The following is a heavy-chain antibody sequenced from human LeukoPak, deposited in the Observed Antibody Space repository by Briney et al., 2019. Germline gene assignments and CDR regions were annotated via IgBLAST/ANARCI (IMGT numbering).Heavy chain of an antibody. CDR2: VYHSGST. D-gene: IGHD6-19*01. J-gene: IGHJ4*02. V-gene: IGHV4-30-2*01. CDR1: GASISSDAYS. CDR3: AGEHSGGFRFDY. Sequence: SETLSLTCAVSGASISSDAYSWSWIRQPPGKGLEWIGYVYHSGSTSYNPSLKSRVTISVDRSKNLLSLEPSSVTAADTAVYYCAGEHSGGFRFDYWGQGTLVTVSS.